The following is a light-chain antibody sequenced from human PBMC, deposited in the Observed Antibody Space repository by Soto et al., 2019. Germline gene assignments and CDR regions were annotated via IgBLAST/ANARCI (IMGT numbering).Light chain of an antibody. Sequence: ETVTTQSPVSLAVSPGEAATLSNMASQTINNNLAWYHQNPGQAPRLLIYGASRRATGVPARFSGSGSGTEFTLTISSLQSEDFAVYYCQQRDSWPITFGQGTRLEIK. J-gene: IGKJ5*01. V-gene: IGKV3-15*01. CDR3: QQRDSWPIT. CDR1: QTINNN. CDR2: GAS.